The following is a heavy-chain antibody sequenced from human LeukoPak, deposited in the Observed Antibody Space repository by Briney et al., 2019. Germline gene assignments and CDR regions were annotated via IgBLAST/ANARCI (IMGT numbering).Heavy chain of an antibody. Sequence: SETLPLTCTVSGGSISSGSFYWGWIRQPPGKGLEWIGSFYYSGNTYYNPSLKSRVTISIDTSKSQSSLKLKSVTAADTAVYYCARVARWLQLGRGAFDIWGQGTMVTVSS. CDR2: FYYSGNT. D-gene: IGHD5-24*01. J-gene: IGHJ3*02. V-gene: IGHV4-39*07. CDR1: GGSISSGSFY. CDR3: ARVARWLQLGRGAFDI.